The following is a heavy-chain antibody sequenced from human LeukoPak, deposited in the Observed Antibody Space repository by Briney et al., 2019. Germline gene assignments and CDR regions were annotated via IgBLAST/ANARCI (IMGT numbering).Heavy chain of an antibody. CDR2: IYHSGST. CDR3: ARAPEYYYGSGSYFAVRDAWSWFDP. V-gene: IGHV4-30-2*01. J-gene: IGHJ5*02. CDR1: GGSISSGGYY. Sequence: SQTLSLTCTVSGGSISSGGYYWSWIRQAPGKGLEWIGYIYHSGSTYYNPSLKSRVTISVDRSKNQFSLKLSSVTAADTAVYYCARAPEYYYGSGSYFAVRDAWSWFDPWGQGTLVTVSS. D-gene: IGHD3-10*01.